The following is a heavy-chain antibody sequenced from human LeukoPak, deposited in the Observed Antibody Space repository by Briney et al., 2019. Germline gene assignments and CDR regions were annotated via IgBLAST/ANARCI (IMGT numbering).Heavy chain of an antibody. CDR3: ARGHTNLFDP. D-gene: IGHD1-14*01. CDR2: IRKDGSEK. Sequence: PGGSLRLSCAASGVTFTRYWMSWVRQAPGTGLEWVANIRKDGSEKYYVDSVKGRFTISRDNAKNSLYLQMNSLRAEETAVYYCARGHTNLFDPGGQGTLVTVS. J-gene: IGHJ5*02. V-gene: IGHV3-7*01. CDR1: GVTFTRYW.